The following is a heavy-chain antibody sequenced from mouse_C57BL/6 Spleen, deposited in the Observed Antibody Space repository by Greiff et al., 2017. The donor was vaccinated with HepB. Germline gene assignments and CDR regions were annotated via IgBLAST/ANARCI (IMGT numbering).Heavy chain of an antibody. D-gene: IGHD1-1*01. V-gene: IGHV1-64*01. J-gene: IGHJ3*01. CDR1: GYTFTSYW. CDR3: AQITTVPFAY. CDR2: IHPNSGST. Sequence: VQLQQSGAELVKPGASVKLSCKASGYTFTSYWMHWVKQRPGQGLEWIGMIHPNSGSTNYNEKFKSKATLTVDKSSSTAYMQLSSLTSEDSAVYYCAQITTVPFAYWGQGTLVTVAA.